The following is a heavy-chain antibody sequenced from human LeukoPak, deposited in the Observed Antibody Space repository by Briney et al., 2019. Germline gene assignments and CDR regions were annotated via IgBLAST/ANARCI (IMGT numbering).Heavy chain of an antibody. CDR2: IYYSGST. Sequence: SETLSLTCTVSGGSISSYYWSWIRQPPGKGLEWVGYIYYSGSTNYNPSLKSRVTISVDTSKNQFSLKLSSVTAADTAVYYCARVGQQLAENYYYGMDVWGQGTTVTVSS. CDR3: ARVGQQLAENYYYGMDV. J-gene: IGHJ6*02. D-gene: IGHD6-13*01. CDR1: GGSISSYY. V-gene: IGHV4-59*01.